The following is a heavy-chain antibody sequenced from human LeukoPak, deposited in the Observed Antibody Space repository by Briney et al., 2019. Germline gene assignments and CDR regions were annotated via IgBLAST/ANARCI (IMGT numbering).Heavy chain of an antibody. CDR3: AREGEMATIFNWFDP. CDR1: GYTFTSYY. V-gene: IGHV1-46*01. CDR2: INPSGGST. D-gene: IGHD5-24*01. J-gene: IGHJ5*02. Sequence: ASVKVSCKASGYTFTSYYMHWVRQAPGQGLEWMGIINPSGGSTSYAQKFQGRVTMTRDTSTSTVYMELSSLRSEDTAVYYCAREGEMATIFNWFDPWGQGTLVTASS.